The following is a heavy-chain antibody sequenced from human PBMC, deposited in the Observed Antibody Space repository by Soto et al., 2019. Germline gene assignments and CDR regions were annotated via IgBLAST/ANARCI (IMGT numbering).Heavy chain of an antibody. CDR2: IYYSGST. D-gene: IGHD3-10*01. V-gene: IGHV4-39*01. Sequence: SETLSLTCTVSGGSISSSSYYWGWIRQPPGKGLEWIGSIYYSGSTYYNPSLKSRVTISVDTSKNQFSLKLSSVTAADTAVYYCARSYGSGSYHYYYYYGMDVWGQGTTVTVSS. CDR3: ARSYGSGSYHYYYYYGMDV. J-gene: IGHJ6*02. CDR1: GGSISSSSYY.